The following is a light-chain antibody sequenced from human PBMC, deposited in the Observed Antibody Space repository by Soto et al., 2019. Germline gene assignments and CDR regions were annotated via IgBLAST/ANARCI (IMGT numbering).Light chain of an antibody. CDR3: QQSYSTPYT. J-gene: IGKJ2*01. V-gene: IGKV1-39*01. Sequence: DIQMTQSPSSLSASVGDRGTITCRASQSISTYLKYYQQKPGKAPKLLIYAASSLQSGFPSRFSGSGSGTDFTLTISSLQPEDFATYYCQQSYSTPYTFGQGTKLEIK. CDR2: AAS. CDR1: QSISTY.